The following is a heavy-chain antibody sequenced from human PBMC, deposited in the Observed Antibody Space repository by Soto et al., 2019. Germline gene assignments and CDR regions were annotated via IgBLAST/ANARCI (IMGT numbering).Heavy chain of an antibody. CDR2: VYYRGRS. CDR3: VSQRTSVLTQAYFDY. CDR1: GGSVSNSNYY. V-gene: IGHV4-39*01. Sequence: XETLSLACTVAGGSVSNSNYYWGWIRQSPGKGLEWIGSVYYRGRSYSKSSVKSRVTISVDTSKNQFSLNLNSVTASDTAVYYCVSQRTSVLTQAYFDYWGPGALVTVSS. D-gene: IGHD2-8*01. J-gene: IGHJ4*02.